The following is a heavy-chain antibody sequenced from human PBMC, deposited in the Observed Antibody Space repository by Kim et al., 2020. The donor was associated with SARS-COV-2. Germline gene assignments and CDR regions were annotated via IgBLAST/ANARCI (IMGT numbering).Heavy chain of an antibody. D-gene: IGHD1-1*01. CDR3: ARGRKLRLSSGAWKNPRGNYFDP. CDR1: SGSLSDYS. Sequence: SETLSLTCAVSSGSLSDYSWNWIRQPPGKGLEWLGEITFSGSTNYNPSLRSRLTISIDPSKNQFSLNLNSVTAADTAFYFCARGRKLRLSSGAWKNPRGNYFDPWGQGTLVTVSS. V-gene: IGHV4-34*01. J-gene: IGHJ5*02. CDR2: ITFSGST.